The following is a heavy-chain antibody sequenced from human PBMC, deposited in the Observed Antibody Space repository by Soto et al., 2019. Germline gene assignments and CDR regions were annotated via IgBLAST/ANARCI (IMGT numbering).Heavy chain of an antibody. Sequence: EVQLVESGGGLVQPGGSLKLSCAASGFTFSGSAMHWVRQASGKGLEWVGRIRSKANSYATAYAASVKGRFTISRDDSKNTAYLQMNSLKTEDTAVYYGTRGAGGPLDYWGQGTLVTVSS. J-gene: IGHJ4*02. CDR3: TRGAGGPLDY. V-gene: IGHV3-73*01. CDR2: IRSKANSYAT. CDR1: GFTFSGSA. D-gene: IGHD3-10*01.